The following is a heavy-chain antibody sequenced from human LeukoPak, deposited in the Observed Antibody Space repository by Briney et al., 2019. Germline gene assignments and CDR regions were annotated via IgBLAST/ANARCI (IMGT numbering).Heavy chain of an antibody. CDR3: PPRRQDGS. J-gene: IGHJ5*02. CDR2: IKSKIDGGTI. CDR1: GFTFSDAW. D-gene: IGHD6-25*01. V-gene: IGHV3-15*01. Sequence: GGSLRLSCVASGFTFSDAWMSWVRQAPGKGLEWVGRIKSKIDGGTIDYGAPVKGRFTISRDDSRNTLYMQMNSLKTEETAVYYCPPRRQDGSWGQGTLVPVSP.